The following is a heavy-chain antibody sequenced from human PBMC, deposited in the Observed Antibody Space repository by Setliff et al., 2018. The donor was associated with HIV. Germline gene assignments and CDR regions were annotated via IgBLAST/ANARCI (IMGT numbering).Heavy chain of an antibody. J-gene: IGHJ4*02. CDR2: VFYSGSA. V-gene: IGHV4-61*08. CDR3: ARGVRDNSGWSSYYFDY. CDR1: GGSISSGDYY. D-gene: IGHD6-19*01. Sequence: PSETLSLTCTVSGGSISSGDYYWSWIRQPPGKGLEWIGYVFYSGSANYNPSLESRVTTSVDTSKKQFSLRLTSVTAADTAVYYCARGVRDNSGWSSYYFDYWGQGTLVTVSS.